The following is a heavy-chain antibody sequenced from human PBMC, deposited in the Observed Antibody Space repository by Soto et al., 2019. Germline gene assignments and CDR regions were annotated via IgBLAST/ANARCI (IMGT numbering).Heavy chain of an antibody. CDR2: IRSKAYGGTT. D-gene: IGHD2-15*01. Sequence: GGSLRLSCTASGFTFGDYAMSWFRQAPGKGLEWVGFIRSKAYGGTTEYAASVKGRFTISRDDSKSIAYLQMNSLKTEDTAVYYFTSVPHCSGGSCYWGYYFDYWGQGTLVTVSS. CDR3: TSVPHCSGGSCYWGYYFDY. CDR1: GFTFGDYA. J-gene: IGHJ4*02. V-gene: IGHV3-49*03.